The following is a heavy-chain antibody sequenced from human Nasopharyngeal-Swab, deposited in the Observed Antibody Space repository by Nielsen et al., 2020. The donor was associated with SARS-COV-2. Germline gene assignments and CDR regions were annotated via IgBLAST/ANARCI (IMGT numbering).Heavy chain of an antibody. V-gene: IGHV3-23*01. J-gene: IGHJ6*02. CDR3: AKGWLRHLVYYGMDV. Sequence: GESLKISCAASGFTFSSYAISWVRQAPGKGLEWVSAISGSGGSTYYADSVKGRFTISRDNSKNTLYLQMNSLRAEDTAVYYCAKGWLRHLVYYGMDVWGQGTTVTVSS. CDR1: GFTFSSYA. CDR2: ISGSGGST. D-gene: IGHD5-12*01.